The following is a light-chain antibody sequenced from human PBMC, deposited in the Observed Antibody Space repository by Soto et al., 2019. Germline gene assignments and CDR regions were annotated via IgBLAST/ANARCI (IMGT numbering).Light chain of an antibody. CDR1: SSNVGSYKL. CDR3: CSSGGSPTYI. CDR2: EVN. Sequence: QSVLAQPASVSGAPGQSITNSCTGTSSNVGSYKLVSWYQQHPGKAPKLMIFEVNKRPSGVSNRFSGSKSGNTASLTISGLKVEDEADYYCCSSGGSPTYIFRISPKVAVL. J-gene: IGLJ1*01. V-gene: IGLV2-23*02.